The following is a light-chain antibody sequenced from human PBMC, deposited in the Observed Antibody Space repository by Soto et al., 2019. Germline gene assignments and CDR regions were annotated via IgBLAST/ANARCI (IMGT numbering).Light chain of an antibody. Sequence: EIVLTQSPVTLSVSTGERATLSCRASQSVGNKLDWYQQRTGQAPRLLIIGASTRATGVPAKFSGSGSGTEFSLTINNRQSEDSAIYYCHQYASWSPFTFGQGTRLEIK. CDR3: HQYASWSPFT. CDR1: QSVGNK. CDR2: GAS. V-gene: IGKV3-15*01. J-gene: IGKJ5*01.